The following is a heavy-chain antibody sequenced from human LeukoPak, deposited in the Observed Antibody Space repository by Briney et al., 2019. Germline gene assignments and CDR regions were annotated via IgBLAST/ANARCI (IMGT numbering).Heavy chain of an antibody. CDR3: ARHSKQWLVMEYYFDY. J-gene: IGHJ4*02. V-gene: IGHV4-39*01. CDR1: GGSISSSSYY. D-gene: IGHD6-19*01. Sequence: SETLSLTCTVSGGSISSSSYYWGWIRQPPGKGLEWIGSIYYSGSTYYNPSLKSRVTISVDTSKNQFSLKLSSVTAAGTAVYYCARHSKQWLVMEYYFDYWGQGTLVTVSS. CDR2: IYYSGST.